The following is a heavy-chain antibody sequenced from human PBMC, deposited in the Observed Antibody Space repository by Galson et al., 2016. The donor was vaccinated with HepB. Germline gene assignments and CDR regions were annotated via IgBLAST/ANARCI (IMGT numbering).Heavy chain of an antibody. CDR2: ISSDGNNR. CDR3: ARARGLLHYYYGMDV. CDR1: GFTFNNYG. V-gene: IGHV3-33*08. D-gene: IGHD4-17*01. J-gene: IGHJ6*02. Sequence: SLRLSCATSGFTFNNYGINWVRQAPGKGLEWVAVISSDGNNRHYADAVKGRFTISRDSSTNTVYLQMNSLRADDTAVYYCARARGLLHYYYGMDVWGQGTTVTV.